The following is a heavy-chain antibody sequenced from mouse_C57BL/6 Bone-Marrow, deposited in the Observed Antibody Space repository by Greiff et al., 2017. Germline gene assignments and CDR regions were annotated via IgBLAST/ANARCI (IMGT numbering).Heavy chain of an antibody. D-gene: IGHD2-4*01. Sequence: QVQLQQSGAELVKPGASVKISCKASGYAFSSYWMNWVKQRPGKGLEWIGQIYPGDGDTNYNGKFKGKATLTADKSSSTAYMQLSSLTSEDSAVYFCAGEARLRRYFDYWGQGTTLTVAS. CDR1: GYAFSSYW. CDR3: AGEARLRRYFDY. J-gene: IGHJ2*01. V-gene: IGHV1-80*01. CDR2: IYPGDGDT.